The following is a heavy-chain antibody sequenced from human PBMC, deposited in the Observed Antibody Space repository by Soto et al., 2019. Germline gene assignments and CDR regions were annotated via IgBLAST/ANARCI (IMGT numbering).Heavy chain of an antibody. V-gene: IGHV3-23*01. Sequence: GGSLRLSCAASGFTFSSYAMSWVRQAPGKGLEWVSAISGSGGSTYYADPVKGRFTISRDNSKNTLYLQMNSLRAEDTAVYYCATGGDYDSSGYYHYFDYWGQGTLVTVSS. J-gene: IGHJ4*02. CDR3: ATGGDYDSSGYYHYFDY. CDR2: ISGSGGST. D-gene: IGHD3-22*01. CDR1: GFTFSSYA.